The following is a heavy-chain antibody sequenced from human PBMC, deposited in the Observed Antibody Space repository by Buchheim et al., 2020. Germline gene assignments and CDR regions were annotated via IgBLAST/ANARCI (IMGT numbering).Heavy chain of an antibody. CDR1: GFTFSSYS. Sequence: EVQLVESGGGLVQPGGSLRLSCAASGFTFSSYSMNWVRQAPGKGLEWVSYISSSSSTIYYADSVKGRFTISRDNAKNSLYLQMNSLRAEDTAVYYCASDQIAVAPNYYYYGMDVWGQGTT. V-gene: IGHV3-48*01. D-gene: IGHD6-19*01. J-gene: IGHJ6*02. CDR2: ISSSSSTI. CDR3: ASDQIAVAPNYYYYGMDV.